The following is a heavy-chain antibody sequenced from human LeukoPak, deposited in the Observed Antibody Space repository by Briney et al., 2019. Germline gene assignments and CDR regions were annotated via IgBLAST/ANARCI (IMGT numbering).Heavy chain of an antibody. CDR1: GFTFSSYA. CDR3: AKSPGGDYYDSSGYCLFDS. D-gene: IGHD3-22*01. V-gene: IGHV3-23*01. J-gene: IGHJ4*02. Sequence: GGSLRLSCAASGFTFSSYALSWVRQAPGKGLEWVSAMSGCGVSTYYGDSVKGRFTISRDNSKHTLYLQMNSLRAEDTAVYNCAKSPGGDYYDSSGYCLFDSWGQGTLVTVSS. CDR2: MSGCGVST.